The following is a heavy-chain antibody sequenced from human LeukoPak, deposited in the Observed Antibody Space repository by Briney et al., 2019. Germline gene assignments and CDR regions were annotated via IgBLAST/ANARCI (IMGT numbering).Heavy chain of an antibody. CDR1: GYTFTSYD. J-gene: IGHJ6*02. CDR2: ISTYNGNT. D-gene: IGHD1-26*01. CDR3: ARASSGTYYSYYGMDV. V-gene: IGHV1-18*01. Sequence: GASVKVSCKASGYTFTSYDISWVRQAPGQGLEWMGWISTYNGNTNYAQKLQGRVTMTTDTSTITAYMELRSLRSDDTVVYYCARASSGTYYSYYGMDVWGQGTTVTVSS.